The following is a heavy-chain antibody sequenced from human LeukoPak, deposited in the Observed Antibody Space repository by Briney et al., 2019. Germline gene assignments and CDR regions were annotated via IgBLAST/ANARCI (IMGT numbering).Heavy chain of an antibody. J-gene: IGHJ5*02. CDR2: INHSGST. V-gene: IGHV4-34*01. D-gene: IGHD3-3*01. CDR1: GGSFSGYY. Sequence: SETLSLPCDFYGGSFSGYYRSWIRQPPGKGLEWIGEINHSGSTNYNPSLKSRVTISVDTSKNQFSLKLSSVTAADTAVYYCARGCPNYEFWSGYLKGFDPWGQGTLVTVSS. CDR3: ARGCPNYEFWSGYLKGFDP.